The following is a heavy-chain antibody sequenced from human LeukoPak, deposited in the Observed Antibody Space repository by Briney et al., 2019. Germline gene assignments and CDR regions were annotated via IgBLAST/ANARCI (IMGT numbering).Heavy chain of an antibody. CDR2: IYPGDSDT. CDR3: ARLPYCGGDCFPNWFDP. D-gene: IGHD2-21*02. V-gene: IGHV5-51*01. CDR1: GYRFSSDW. Sequence: GESLKISCKGSGYRFSSDWIGWVRQMPGKGLEWMGVIYPGDSDTRYSPSFQGQVTISADKYINTAYLQLRSLKASDTALYYCARLPYCGGDCFPNWFDPWGKGTLVTVSS. J-gene: IGHJ5*02.